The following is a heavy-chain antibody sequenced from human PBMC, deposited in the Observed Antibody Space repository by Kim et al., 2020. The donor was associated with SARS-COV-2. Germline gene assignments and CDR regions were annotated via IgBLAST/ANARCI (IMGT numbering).Heavy chain of an antibody. D-gene: IGHD3-22*01. CDR2: IYYSGST. Sequence: SETLSLTCTVSGCSISSGGYYWSWIRQHPGKGLEWIGYIYYSGSTYYNPSLKSLVTISVDTSKNQFSLKLSSVTAAATAVYYCARDSHYYDSSGPDAFDIWRQGPMDTVSS. CDR1: GCSISSGGYY. J-gene: IGHJ3*02. V-gene: IGHV4-31*01. CDR3: ARDSHYYDSSGPDAFDI.